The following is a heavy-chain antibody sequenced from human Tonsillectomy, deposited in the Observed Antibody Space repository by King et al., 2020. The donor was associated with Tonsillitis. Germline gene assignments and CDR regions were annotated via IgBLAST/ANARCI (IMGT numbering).Heavy chain of an antibody. J-gene: IGHJ3*02. CDR1: GGSISSSSYY. CDR2: IYYSGST. D-gene: IGHD3-22*01. V-gene: IGHV4-39*01. CDR3: ARLFYDSSGYYAFDI. Sequence: LQLQESGPGLVKPSETLSLICTVSGGSISSSSYYWGWIRQPPGKGLEWIGTIYYSGSTYYNPSLKSRVTISVDTSKNQFSLKLRSVTAADTAVYYCARLFYDSSGYYAFDIWGQGTMVTVSS.